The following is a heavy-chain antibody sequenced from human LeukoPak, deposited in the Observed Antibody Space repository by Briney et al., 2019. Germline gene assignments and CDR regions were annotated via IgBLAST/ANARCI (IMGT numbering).Heavy chain of an antibody. CDR3: ARVARIAAAGREYYFDY. D-gene: IGHD6-13*01. CDR1: GGSISSYY. Sequence: PSETLSLTCTVSGGSISSYYWSWIRQPPGKGLEWIGYIYYSGSTNYSPSLKSRVTISVDTSKNQFSLKLSSVTAADTAVYYCARVARIAAAGREYYFDYWGQGTLVTVSS. J-gene: IGHJ4*02. V-gene: IGHV4-59*01. CDR2: IYYSGST.